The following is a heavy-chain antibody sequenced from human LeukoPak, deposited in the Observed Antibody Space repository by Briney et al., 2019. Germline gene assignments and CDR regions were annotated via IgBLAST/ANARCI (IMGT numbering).Heavy chain of an antibody. CDR2: INPNSGGT. J-gene: IGHJ4*02. V-gene: IGHV1-2*06. D-gene: IGHD3-22*01. CDR3: ASVSRGRARDFDY. Sequence: ASVKVSCKASGYTFTGYYMHWVRQAPGQGLEWMGRINPNSGGTNYAQKFQGRVTMTRDTSISTAYMELSRLRSDDTAVYYCASVSRGRARDFDYWGQGTLVTVSS. CDR1: GYTFTGYY.